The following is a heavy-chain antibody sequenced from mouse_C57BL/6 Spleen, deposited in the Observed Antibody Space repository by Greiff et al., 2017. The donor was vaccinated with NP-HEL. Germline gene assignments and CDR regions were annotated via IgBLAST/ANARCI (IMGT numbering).Heavy chain of an antibody. V-gene: IGHV5-17*01. Sequence: EVQLVESGGGLVKPGGSLKLSCAASGFTFSDYGMHWVRQAPEKGLEWVAYISSGSSTIYYADTVKGRFTISRDNAKNTLFLQMTSLRSEDTAMYYCARSGGYDFAYWGQGTLVTASA. CDR2: ISSGSSTI. D-gene: IGHD2-2*01. J-gene: IGHJ3*01. CDR3: ARSGGYDFAY. CDR1: GFTFSDYG.